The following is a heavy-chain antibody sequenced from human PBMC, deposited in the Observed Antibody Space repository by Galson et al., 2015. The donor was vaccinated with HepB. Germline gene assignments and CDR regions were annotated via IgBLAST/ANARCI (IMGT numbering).Heavy chain of an antibody. V-gene: IGHV1-18*01. D-gene: IGHD1-26*01. CDR2: ISAYNGNT. CDR1: GYTFTSYG. Sequence: QSGAEVKKPGASVKVSCKASGYTFTSYGISWVRQAPGQGLEWMGWISAYNGNTNYAQKLQGRVTMTTDTSTSTAYMELRSLRSDDTAVYYCARMGWELPPLATNYYMDVWGKGTTVTVFS. CDR3: ARMGWELPPLATNYYMDV. J-gene: IGHJ6*03.